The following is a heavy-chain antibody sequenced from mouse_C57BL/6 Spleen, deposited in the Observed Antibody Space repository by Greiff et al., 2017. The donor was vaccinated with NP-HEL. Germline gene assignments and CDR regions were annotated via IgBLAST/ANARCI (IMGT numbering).Heavy chain of an antibody. V-gene: IGHV1-42*01. D-gene: IGHD2-1*01. J-gene: IGHJ4*01. CDR1: GYSFTGYY. CDR2: INPSTGGT. CDR3: ARGKVLDGNYGRGLDAMDY. Sequence: VQLQQSGPELVKPGASVKISCKASGYSFTGYYMNWVKQSPEKSLEWIGEINPSTGGTTYNQKFKAKATLTVDKSSSTAYMQLKSLTSEDSAVYYCARGKVLDGNYGRGLDAMDYWGQGTSVTVSS.